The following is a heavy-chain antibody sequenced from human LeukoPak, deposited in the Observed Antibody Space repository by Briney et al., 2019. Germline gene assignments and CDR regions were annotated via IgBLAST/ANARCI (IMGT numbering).Heavy chain of an antibody. CDR1: GGSISSYY. D-gene: IGHD5-18*01. Sequence: SETLSLTCTVSGGSISSYYWSWIRQPPGKGLEWIGYIYYSGSTNYNPSLKSRVTISVDASKNQFSLKLSSVTAADTAVYYCATGGGYSLPFDYWGQGTLVTVSS. J-gene: IGHJ4*02. V-gene: IGHV4-59*01. CDR3: ATGGGYSLPFDY. CDR2: IYYSGST.